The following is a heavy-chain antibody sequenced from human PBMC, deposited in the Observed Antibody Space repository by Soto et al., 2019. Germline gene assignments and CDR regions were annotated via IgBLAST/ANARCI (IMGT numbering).Heavy chain of an antibody. J-gene: IGHJ4*02. D-gene: IGHD1-26*01. CDR1: GDSISSSSFY. CDR3: ARRRIVPTTNFDY. Sequence: SETLSLTCTVSGDSISSSSFYWGWIRQPPGKGLEWIGHIFHTGATYQSPTLKSRLRMSVDTSKNQFSLNLSSVTATDTAVYYCARRRIVPTTNFDYWGQGTLVTVSP. CDR2: IFHTGAT. V-gene: IGHV4-39*01.